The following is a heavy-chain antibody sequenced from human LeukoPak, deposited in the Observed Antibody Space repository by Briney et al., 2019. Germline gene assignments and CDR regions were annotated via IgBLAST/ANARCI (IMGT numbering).Heavy chain of an antibody. V-gene: IGHV1-2*02. Sequence: ASVKVSCKASGYTFTGYYMHWVRQAPGQGLEWMGWINPNSGGTNYAQKFQGRVTMTRDTSISTAYMELSRLRSDDTDVYYCAIADYGDYRASAHWGQGPLVPVSS. D-gene: IGHD4-17*01. J-gene: IGHJ4*02. CDR1: GYTFTGYY. CDR2: INPNSGGT. CDR3: AIADYGDYRASAH.